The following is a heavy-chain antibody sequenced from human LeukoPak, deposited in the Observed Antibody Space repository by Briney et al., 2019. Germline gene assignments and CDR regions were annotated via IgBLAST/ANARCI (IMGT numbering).Heavy chain of an antibody. J-gene: IGHJ5*02. CDR1: GGSISNYY. D-gene: IGHD3-10*01. V-gene: IGHV4-59*01. CDR2: IYYSGST. CDR3: ARVPSGVRGAMRWFDP. Sequence: SETLSLTCTVSGGSISNYYWSWIRQPPGKGLEWIGHIYYSGSTNYNLSLKSRVTISVVTSKNQFSLKLSSVTAADTAVYYCARVPSGVRGAMRWFDPWGQGALVTVSS.